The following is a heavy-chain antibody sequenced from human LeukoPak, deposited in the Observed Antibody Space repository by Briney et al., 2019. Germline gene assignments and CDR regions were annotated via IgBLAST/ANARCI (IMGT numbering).Heavy chain of an antibody. CDR1: GFTVSGNY. J-gene: IGHJ4*02. V-gene: IGHV3-53*01. CDR3: AGGTDFWSGYCFDS. D-gene: IGHD3-3*01. Sequence: GGSLRLSCAASGFTVSGNYMSWVRQAPGKGLEWVSVIYSGGDIAYADSVKGRFTISSDTSQNKLYLHMNSLRVEDTAAYYCAGGTDFWSGYCFDSWGQGTLVTVSS. CDR2: IYSGGDI.